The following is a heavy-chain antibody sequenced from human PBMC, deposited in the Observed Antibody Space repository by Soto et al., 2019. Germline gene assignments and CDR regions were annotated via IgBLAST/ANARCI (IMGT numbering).Heavy chain of an antibody. CDR1: GFTFSSYV. CDR3: AKEMGDYYDSSGSWFDP. CDR2: ISGSGGNT. J-gene: IGHJ5*02. Sequence: GGSLRLSCAASGFTFSSYVMSWVLQAPGKGLEWVSAISGSGGNTYYADSVKGRFTISRDNSKNTLFLQMNSLRAEDTALYFCAKEMGDYYDSSGSWFDPWGQGTLVTVSS. V-gene: IGHV3-23*01. D-gene: IGHD3-22*01.